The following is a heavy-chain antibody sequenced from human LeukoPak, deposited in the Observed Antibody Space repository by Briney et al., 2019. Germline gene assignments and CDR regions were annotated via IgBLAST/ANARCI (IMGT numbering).Heavy chain of an antibody. V-gene: IGHV3-74*01. CDR1: GFTFSRCW. CDR2: ISPTGSTT. D-gene: IGHD6-6*01. J-gene: IGHJ4*02. Sequence: PGGSLRLSCAASGFTFSRCWMTWVRQAPGKGLVWVSRISPTGSTTSYADSVKGRFTVSRDNAKNTLYLQVNNLRAEDTAVYYCARGPNSNWSGLDFWGQGTLLTVSS. CDR3: ARGPNSNWSGLDF.